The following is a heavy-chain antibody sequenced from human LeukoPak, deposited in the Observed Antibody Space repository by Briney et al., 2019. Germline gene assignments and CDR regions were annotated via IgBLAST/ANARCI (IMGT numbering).Heavy chain of an antibody. CDR1: GFTFDDYA. Sequence: PGRSLRLSCAASGFTFDDYAMHWVRQAPGKGLEWVSGISWNSGSIGYADSVKGRFTISRDNAKNSLYLQMNSLRAEDTALYYCAKESFGELSIGYWGQGTLVTVSS. J-gene: IGHJ4*02. CDR3: AKESFGELSIGY. V-gene: IGHV3-9*01. CDR2: ISWNSGSI. D-gene: IGHD3-16*02.